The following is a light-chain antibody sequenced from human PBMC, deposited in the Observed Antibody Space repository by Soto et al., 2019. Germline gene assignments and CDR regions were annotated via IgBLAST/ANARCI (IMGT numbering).Light chain of an antibody. CDR3: QQRSKWPPLT. J-gene: IGKJ4*01. CDR1: QSVDRY. CDR2: DAS. V-gene: IGKV3-11*01. Sequence: EIVLTQSPATLSLSPGERATLSCRASQSVDRYLAWYQQKPGQAPRLLIYDASNRATGIPARSSGSGSGTDFTLTISSLEPEDFAVYYCQQRSKWPPLTFGGGTKV.